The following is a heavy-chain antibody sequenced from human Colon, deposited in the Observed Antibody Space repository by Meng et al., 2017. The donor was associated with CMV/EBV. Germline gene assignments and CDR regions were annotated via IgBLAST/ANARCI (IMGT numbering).Heavy chain of an antibody. CDR1: GYPFTSYT. J-gene: IGHJ4*02. CDR2: IYPADSDT. CDR3: ATSLLVLPASVRPNHFDS. Sequence: NVSCKTSGYPFTSYTVSWVRQMPGKGLEWMGIIYPADSDTRYSPSFQGQVTFSVDKSIDTAYLEWSSLKASDTAMYYCATSLLVLPASVRPNHFDSWGQGTLVTVSS. D-gene: IGHD6-6*01. V-gene: IGHV5-51*01.